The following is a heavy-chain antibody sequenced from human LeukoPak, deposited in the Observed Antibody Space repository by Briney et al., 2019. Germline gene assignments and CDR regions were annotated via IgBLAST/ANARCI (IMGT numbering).Heavy chain of an antibody. D-gene: IGHD3-9*01. Sequence: PGGSLRLSCAASGFTFNDYYMGWIRQAPGKGLEWVSYISSSGSTIYYADSVKGRFTISRDNAKNSLYLQMNSLRAEDTAVYYCARDRYFDWLNAFDIWGQGTMVTVSS. V-gene: IGHV3-11*01. CDR2: ISSSGSTI. CDR1: GFTFNDYY. J-gene: IGHJ3*02. CDR3: ARDRYFDWLNAFDI.